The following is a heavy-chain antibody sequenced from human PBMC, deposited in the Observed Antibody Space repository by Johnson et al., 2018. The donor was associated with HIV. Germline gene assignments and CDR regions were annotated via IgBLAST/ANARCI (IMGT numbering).Heavy chain of an antibody. V-gene: IGHV3-11*04. Sequence: QVQLVESGGGLVQPGGSLRLSCAASGFTFSDYYMSWIRQAPGKGLDWVSYISSTGTPIYYADSVKGRFTISRDNAMKSLYLQINSLRAEDTAVYYCARNRPVSYGYRGAFDFWGQGTMVTVSS. CDR2: ISSTGTPI. CDR3: ARNRPVSYGYRGAFDF. CDR1: GFTFSDYY. D-gene: IGHD5-18*01. J-gene: IGHJ3*01.